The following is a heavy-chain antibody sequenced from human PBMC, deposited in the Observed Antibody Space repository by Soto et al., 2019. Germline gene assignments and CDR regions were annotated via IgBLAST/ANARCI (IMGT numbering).Heavy chain of an antibody. CDR1: GGTFNTYA. CDR2: ISPMFGAA. Sequence: QVQLVQSGAEMKKPGSSVKVSCQSSGGTFNTYAMNWVRQAPGQGPEWMGDISPMFGAANYAPKFQGRVSITADESTGTSYMQLSSFTSENTALDFCARDVQVHTHAFVYWGQGSLVTVSS. D-gene: IGHD3-10*01. J-gene: IGHJ4*02. CDR3: ARDVQVHTHAFVY. V-gene: IGHV1-69*19.